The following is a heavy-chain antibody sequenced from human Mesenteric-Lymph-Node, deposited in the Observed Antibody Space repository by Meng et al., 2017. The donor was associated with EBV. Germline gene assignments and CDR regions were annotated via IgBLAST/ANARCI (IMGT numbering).Heavy chain of an antibody. V-gene: IGHV3-30-3*01. Sequence: LRLGCGGGGGGKPGRSLRLPWAASGFDFSSHAMHWLRQAPGKGPEWVALLSFDGSESYAESVKGRFTISRDNSKNTLYLQMNSLRREDTAVYYCVRPGRGSPFDYWGQGTLVTVSS. CDR3: VRPGRGSPFDY. CDR2: LSFDGSE. CDR1: GFDFSSHA. J-gene: IGHJ4*02. D-gene: IGHD2-15*01.